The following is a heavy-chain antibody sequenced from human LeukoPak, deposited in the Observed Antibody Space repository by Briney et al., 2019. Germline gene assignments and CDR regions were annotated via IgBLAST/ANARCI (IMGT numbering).Heavy chain of an antibody. CDR3: ARDWEEFSYCSSTSCYVYYYYYGMDV. CDR1: GFTFSSYS. V-gene: IGHV3-21*01. J-gene: IGHJ6*02. CDR2: ISSSSSYI. Sequence: GRSLRLSCAASGFTFSSYSMNWVRQAPGKGLEWVSSISSSSSYIYYADSVKGRFTISRDNAKNSLYLQMNSLRAEDTAVYYCARDWEEFSYCSSTSCYVYYYYYGMDVWGQGTTVTVSS. D-gene: IGHD2-2*01.